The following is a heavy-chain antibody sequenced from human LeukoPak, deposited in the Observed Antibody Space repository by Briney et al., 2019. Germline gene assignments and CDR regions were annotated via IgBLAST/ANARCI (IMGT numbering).Heavy chain of an antibody. CDR1: GFTFSSYS. J-gene: IGHJ4*02. V-gene: IGHV3-21*01. D-gene: IGHD6-13*01. CDR3: ARRYSSTQPLGY. Sequence: GGSLTLSCAASGFTFSSYSMNWVRQAPGKGLEWVSSISSSSSYIYYADSVKGRFTISRDNAKNSLYLQMNSLRAEDTAVYYCARRYSSTQPLGYWGQGTLVTVSS. CDR2: ISSSSSYI.